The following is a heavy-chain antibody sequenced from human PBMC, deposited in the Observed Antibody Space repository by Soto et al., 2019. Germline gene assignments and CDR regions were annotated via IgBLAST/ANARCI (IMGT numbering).Heavy chain of an antibody. V-gene: IGHV3-30-3*01. CDR2: ISYDGSNK. D-gene: IGHD6-19*01. CDR1: GFTFSSYA. Sequence: QVQLVESGGGVVQPGRSLRLSCAASGFTFSSYAMHWVRQAPGKGLEWVAVISYDGSNKYYADSVKGRFTISRDNSKNTLYLQMNSLRAEDTAVYYCARDRGALAGHYYYYGMDVWGQGTTVTVSS. J-gene: IGHJ6*02. CDR3: ARDRGALAGHYYYYGMDV.